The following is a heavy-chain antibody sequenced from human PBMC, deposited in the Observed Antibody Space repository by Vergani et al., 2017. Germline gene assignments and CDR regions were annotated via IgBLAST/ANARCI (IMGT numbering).Heavy chain of an antibody. CDR3: ARGRRGCSSTSCYKYYFDY. CDR2: MNPNSGNT. J-gene: IGHJ4*02. V-gene: IGHV1-8*02. CDR1: GGTFSSYA. D-gene: IGHD2-2*01. Sequence: QVQLVQSGAEVKKPGASVKVSCKASGGTFSSYAINWVRQATGPGLEWMGWMNPNSGNTGYAQKFQGRVTMTRNTSISTAYMELSSLRSEDTAVYYCARGRRGCSSTSCYKYYFDYWGQGTLVTVSS.